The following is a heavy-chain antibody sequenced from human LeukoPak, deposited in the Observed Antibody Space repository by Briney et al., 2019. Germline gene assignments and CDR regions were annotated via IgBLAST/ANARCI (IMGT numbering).Heavy chain of an antibody. CDR2: INVDGRST. V-gene: IGHV3-74*01. Sequence: GESLSLSCAAYGFTFSSYNRHWDRQGPGKGLVWVSRINVDGRSTSYADSVKGRFTISRDNAKNTLYLQMNSLSAEDTAVYYCARVRADARTWNDADDAFDMWGQGTMVTVSS. D-gene: IGHD1-1*01. CDR3: ARVRADARTWNDADDAFDM. CDR1: GFTFSSYN. J-gene: IGHJ3*02.